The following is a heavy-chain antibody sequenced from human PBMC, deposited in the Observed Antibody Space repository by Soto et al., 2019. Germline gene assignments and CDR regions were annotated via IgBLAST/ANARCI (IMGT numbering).Heavy chain of an antibody. D-gene: IGHD2-2*01. V-gene: IGHV1-69*01. Sequence: QVQLVQSGAEVKKPGSSVKVSCKASGGTFSSYAISWVRQAPGQGLEWMGGIIPIFGTANYAQKFQGIVTLTADESTITAYMELSSLRSEDTAVYYCARAVVVPAANYYYYGMDVWGQGTTVTVSS. J-gene: IGHJ6*02. CDR1: GGTFSSYA. CDR2: IIPIFGTA. CDR3: ARAVVVPAANYYYYGMDV.